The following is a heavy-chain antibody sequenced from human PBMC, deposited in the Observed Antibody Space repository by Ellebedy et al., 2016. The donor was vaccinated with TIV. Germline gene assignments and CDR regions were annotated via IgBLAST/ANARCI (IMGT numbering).Heavy chain of an antibody. CDR3: AKDLRYSAGWGGALDI. CDR2: IGSSAYST. CDR1: GFNFGGHA. J-gene: IGHJ3*02. Sequence: GESLKISCAASGFNFGGHAMKWVRPAPGKGLEWVSSIGSSAYSTHYADSVKGRFTISRDNSRNTLYLQMNSVRGEDTAVYFCAKDLRYSAGWGGALDIWGHGAMVTVSS. V-gene: IGHV3-23*01. D-gene: IGHD2-8*02.